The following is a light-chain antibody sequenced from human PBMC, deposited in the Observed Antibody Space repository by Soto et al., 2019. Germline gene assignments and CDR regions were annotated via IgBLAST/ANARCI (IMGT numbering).Light chain of an antibody. CDR1: SSDVGGYNY. Sequence: QSALTQPASVSGSPGQSITISCTGTSSDVGGYNYVSWYQQYPGKAPKLMIYEVSNWPSGVSNRFSGSKSGNTASLTISGLQAEDEADYYCSSYTSSSTYVFGAGTKVTVL. CDR2: EVS. J-gene: IGLJ1*01. CDR3: SSYTSSSTYV. V-gene: IGLV2-14*01.